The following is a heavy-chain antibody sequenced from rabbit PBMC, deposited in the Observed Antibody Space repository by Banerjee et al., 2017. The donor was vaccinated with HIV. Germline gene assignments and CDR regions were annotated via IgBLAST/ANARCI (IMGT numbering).Heavy chain of an antibody. V-gene: IGHV1S43*01. CDR1: GIDFSSSFW. Sequence: QEQLVESGGGLVTLGGSLELSCKASGIDFSSSFWISWVRQAPGKGLEWIACIYPPAGAADYASWVNGRFTISLDNAQNTVFLQMTSLTAADTATYFCTRGLVAGVLNLWGPGTLVTVS. J-gene: IGHJ4*01. CDR3: TRGLVAGVLNL. D-gene: IGHD4-1*01. CDR2: IYPPAGAA.